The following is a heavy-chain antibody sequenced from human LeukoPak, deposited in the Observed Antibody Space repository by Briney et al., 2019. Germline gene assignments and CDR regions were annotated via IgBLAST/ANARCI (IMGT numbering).Heavy chain of an antibody. CDR3: ATGGNSGGADY. D-gene: IGHD4-23*01. Sequence: ASVKVSCKASGYTFPSYFMHWVRQAPGQGLEWMGIINPTGGSTTYARKFQGRVTMTRDTSTSTVYMELSSLRSEDTAVYYCATGGNSGGADYWGQGTLVTVSS. CDR2: INPTGGST. V-gene: IGHV1-46*01. CDR1: GYTFPSYF. J-gene: IGHJ4*02.